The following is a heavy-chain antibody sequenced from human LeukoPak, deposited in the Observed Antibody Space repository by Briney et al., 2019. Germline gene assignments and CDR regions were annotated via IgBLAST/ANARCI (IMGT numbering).Heavy chain of an antibody. J-gene: IGHJ4*02. Sequence: GGSLRLSCAASGFTFSSYNMNWVRQAPGKGLEWVSSISSSSSYIYYADSVRGRFTISRDNAKNSLYLQINSPRAEDTAVYYCAKGHTSSSYASNDYWGQGALVTVSS. CDR2: ISSSSSYI. D-gene: IGHD6-6*01. CDR1: GFTFSSYN. V-gene: IGHV3-21*04. CDR3: AKGHTSSSYASNDY.